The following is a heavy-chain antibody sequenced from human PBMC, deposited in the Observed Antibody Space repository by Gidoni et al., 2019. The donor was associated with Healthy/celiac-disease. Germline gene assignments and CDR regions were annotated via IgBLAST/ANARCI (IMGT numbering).Heavy chain of an antibody. D-gene: IGHD3-3*01. CDR1: GYSISSGYY. Sequence: QVQLQESGPGLVKPSETLSLTCAVSGYSISSGYYWGWIRQPPGKGLEWIGSIYHSGSTYYNPSLKSRVTISVDTSKNQFSLKLSSVTAADTAVYYCARAFTDYDFWSGYLYYFDYWGQGTLVTVSS. J-gene: IGHJ4*02. CDR3: ARAFTDYDFWSGYLYYFDY. V-gene: IGHV4-38-2*01. CDR2: IYHSGST.